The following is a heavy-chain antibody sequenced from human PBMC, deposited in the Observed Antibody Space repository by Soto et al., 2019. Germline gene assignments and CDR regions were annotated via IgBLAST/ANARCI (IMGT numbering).Heavy chain of an antibody. J-gene: IGHJ4*02. CDR2: ISSSGSTI. Sequence: PGGSLRLSCAASGFTFSSYEMNWVRQAPGKGLEWVSYISSSGSTIFYADSVKGRFTISRDNAKNSLYLQMNSLRAEDTAVYYCAREVATFDYWGQGTRVTVSS. V-gene: IGHV3-48*03. CDR3: AREVATFDY. D-gene: IGHD5-12*01. CDR1: GFTFSSYE.